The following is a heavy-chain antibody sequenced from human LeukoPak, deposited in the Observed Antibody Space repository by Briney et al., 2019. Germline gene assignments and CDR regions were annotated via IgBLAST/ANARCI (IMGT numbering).Heavy chain of an antibody. J-gene: IGHJ4*02. CDR2: IIPILGIA. Sequence: ASVKVSCKASGGTFSSYAISWVRQAPGQGLEWMGRIIPILGIANYAQKFQGRVTITADKSTSTANMELSSLRSEDTAVYYCAREVGVGVVVPAALDYWGQGTLVTVSS. D-gene: IGHD2-2*01. V-gene: IGHV1-69*04. CDR1: GGTFSSYA. CDR3: AREVGVGVVVPAALDY.